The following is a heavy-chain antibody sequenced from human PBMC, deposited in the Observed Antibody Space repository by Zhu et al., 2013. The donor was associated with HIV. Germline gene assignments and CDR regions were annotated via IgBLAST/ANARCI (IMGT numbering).Heavy chain of an antibody. V-gene: IGHV1-18*01. CDR2: ISPYNGNT. CDR3: ARGLGFSWNDAFDS. J-gene: IGHJ4*02. CDR1: GYMFTSYG. Sequence: QVQMEQSGAEVKRPGASVKVSCKASGYMFTSYGIHWVRQAPGQGLEWMGWISPYNGNTNYAQTLQARVTLTTNTYMTTAYMELRSLRSDDTAMYYCARGLGFSWNDAFDSWGPGNPGHRLL. D-gene: IGHD1-1*01.